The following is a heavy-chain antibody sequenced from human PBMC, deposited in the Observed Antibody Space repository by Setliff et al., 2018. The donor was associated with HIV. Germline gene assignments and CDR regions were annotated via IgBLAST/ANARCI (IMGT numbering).Heavy chain of an antibody. Sequence: PSETLSLTCTVSGGSIPSNIYYWGWIRQAPGKGLEWIGSVSHSGITFYNPSLKSRVTISVDTSETQFSLSLKSVTAADTAIYFCARGPRPDYSGSGNYGFLDVWGRGTVVTVSS. V-gene: IGHV4-39*01. CDR1: GGSIPSNIYY. J-gene: IGHJ2*01. D-gene: IGHD3-10*01. CDR2: VSHSGIT. CDR3: ARGPRPDYSGSGNYGFLDV.